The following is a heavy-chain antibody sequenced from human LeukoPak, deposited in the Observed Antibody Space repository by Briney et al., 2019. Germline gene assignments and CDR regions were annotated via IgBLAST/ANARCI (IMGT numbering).Heavy chain of an antibody. CDR1: DVSLSTYY. V-gene: IGHV4-4*07. CDR3: ARARSPNIAVAGACFDY. CDR2: IYTSGTT. J-gene: IGHJ4*02. D-gene: IGHD6-19*01. Sequence: SETLSLTCTVSDVSLSTYYWNWIRQPAGKGREWIGRIYTSGTTNYSPSLKSRITMSVGTSKNQFSLNLSSVTAADTAVYYCARARSPNIAVAGACFDYWGQGILVTVSS.